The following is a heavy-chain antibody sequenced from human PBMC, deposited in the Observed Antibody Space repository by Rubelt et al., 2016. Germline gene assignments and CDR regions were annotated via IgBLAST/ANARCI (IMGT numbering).Heavy chain of an antibody. CDR3: GRSPPSSSSDPDY. V-gene: IGHV4-39*01. CDR1: GGSMNSAGDH. D-gene: IGHD6-6*01. CDR2: VNSGGGT. J-gene: IGHJ4*02. Sequence: QLPLEESGPGLVKPSETLSLICSVSGGSMNSAGDHWDWIRQSPGKKLEWLGNVNSGGGTYYNPSLRSRVSLFGDTSKNQFSLKLSSVTASDTAVYYCGRSPPSSSSDPDYWGQGTLVTVSS.